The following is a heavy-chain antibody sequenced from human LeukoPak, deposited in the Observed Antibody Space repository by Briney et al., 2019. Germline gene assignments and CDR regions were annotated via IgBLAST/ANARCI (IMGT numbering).Heavy chain of an antibody. CDR2: INHSGST. Sequence: SETLSLTCAVYGGSFSGYYWSWIRQPPGKGLEWIGEINHSGSTNYNPSLKSRVTISVDTSKNQFSLKLSSVTAADTAVYYCARYMVRGGISYYYYGMDVWGQGTTVTVSS. CDR3: ARYMVRGGISYYYYGMDV. D-gene: IGHD3-10*01. CDR1: GGSFSGYY. J-gene: IGHJ6*02. V-gene: IGHV4-34*01.